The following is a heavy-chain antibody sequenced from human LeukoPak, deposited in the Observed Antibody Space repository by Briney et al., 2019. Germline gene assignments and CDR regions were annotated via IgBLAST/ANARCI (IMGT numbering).Heavy chain of an antibody. CDR2: ISAYNGNT. D-gene: IGHD2-2*01. Sequence: ASVKVSCKASGYTFTSYGISWVRQAPGQGLEWMGWISAYNGNTNYAQKLQGRVTMTTDTSTSTAYMELRSLRSDDTAVYYCAESQLGYCSSTSCFYYYYYMDVWGKGTTVTVSS. V-gene: IGHV1-18*01. CDR3: AESQLGYCSSTSCFYYYYYMDV. J-gene: IGHJ6*03. CDR1: GYTFTSYG.